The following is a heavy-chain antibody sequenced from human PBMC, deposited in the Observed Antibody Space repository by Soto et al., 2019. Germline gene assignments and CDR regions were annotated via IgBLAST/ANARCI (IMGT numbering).Heavy chain of an antibody. CDR1: GGSISSSSYY. V-gene: IGHV4-39*01. CDR3: ARMVIVVVVAATEPKVVNWFDP. Sequence: SETLSLTCTVSGGSISSSSYYWGWIRQPPGKGLEWIGSIYYSGSTYYNPSLKSRVTISVDTSKNQFSLKLSSVTAADTAVYYCARMVIVVVVAATEPKVVNWFDPWGQGTLVTVSS. D-gene: IGHD2-15*01. CDR2: IYYSGST. J-gene: IGHJ5*02.